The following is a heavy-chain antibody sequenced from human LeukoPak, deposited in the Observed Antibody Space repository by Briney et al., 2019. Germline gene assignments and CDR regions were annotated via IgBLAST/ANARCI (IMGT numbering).Heavy chain of an antibody. D-gene: IGHD3-22*01. CDR1: GYIFTKYG. V-gene: IGHV1-18*01. Sequence: ASVKVSCKASGYIFTKYGISWMRQAPGQGLEWMGWISAYNGNTNYAQKHQGRVTMTTDTSTTTAYMELRSLRSDDTAVYYCARDRSYYYDSHGYPEHSQHWGQGTLVTVSS. CDR3: ARDRSYYYDSHGYPEHSQH. CDR2: ISAYNGNT. J-gene: IGHJ1*01.